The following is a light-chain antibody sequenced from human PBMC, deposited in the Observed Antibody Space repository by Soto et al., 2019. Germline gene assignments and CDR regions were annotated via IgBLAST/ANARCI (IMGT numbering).Light chain of an antibody. CDR1: GSDIGAYDY. CDR3: SSYTKNNTRV. J-gene: IGLJ3*02. CDR2: EIH. Sequence: QSVLTQPASVSGSPGQSITIACTGTGSDIGAYDYVSWFQHHPGKAPKLIIYEIHNRPSGVSIRFSGSKSGNTASLTISGLQAEDEAIYFCSSYTKNNTRVFGGGTKLTVL. V-gene: IGLV2-14*01.